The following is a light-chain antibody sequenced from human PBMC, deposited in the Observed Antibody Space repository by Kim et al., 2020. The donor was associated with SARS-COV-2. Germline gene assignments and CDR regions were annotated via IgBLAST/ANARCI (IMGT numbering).Light chain of an antibody. CDR3: AAWDDSLSGVV. CDR1: SSNIGSNY. J-gene: IGLJ2*01. CDR2: RNN. V-gene: IGLV1-47*01. Sequence: QSVLTQPPSASGTPGQRVTISCSGSSSNIGSNYVYWYQQHPGTAPKLLIHRNNQRPSGVPDRFSGYKSGTSASLAISGLRSEDEADYYCAAWDDSLSGVVFGGGTQLTVL.